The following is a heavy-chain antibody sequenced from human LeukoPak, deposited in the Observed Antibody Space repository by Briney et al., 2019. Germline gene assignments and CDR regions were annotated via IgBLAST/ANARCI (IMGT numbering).Heavy chain of an antibody. Sequence: SQTLSLTCTVAGGSISSYYGGWIRQPAGKGREWIGRIYTSGSTNYNPSLERRVTISVDKSKNQFSLKLSSVTAADTAVYYCARARSTVGYFDYWGQGTLVTVSS. V-gene: IGHV4-4*07. D-gene: IGHD4-23*01. CDR2: IYTSGST. J-gene: IGHJ4*02. CDR1: GGSISSYY. CDR3: ARARSTVGYFDY.